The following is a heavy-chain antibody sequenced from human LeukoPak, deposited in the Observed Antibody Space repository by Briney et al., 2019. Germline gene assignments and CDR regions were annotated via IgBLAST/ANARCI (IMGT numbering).Heavy chain of an antibody. J-gene: IGHJ4*02. CDR2: ISTSGSTT. CDR3: ARGALHVFDY. V-gene: IGHV3-48*03. CDR1: GFTFSDYE. D-gene: IGHD3-10*02. Sequence: PGGSLRLSCAASGFTFSDYEINWVRQAPGKGLEWVSCISTSGSTTYYADSVKGRFTISRDNAKNSLFLQMNTLTDEDTAAYYCARGALHVFDYWGQGTPVTVS.